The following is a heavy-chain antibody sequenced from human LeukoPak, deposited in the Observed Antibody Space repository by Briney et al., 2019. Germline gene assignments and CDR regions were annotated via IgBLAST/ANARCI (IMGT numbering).Heavy chain of an antibody. CDR1: GYTFTSYY. J-gene: IGHJ4*02. Sequence: ASVKVSCKASGYTFTSYYIHWVRQAPGQGLEWMGWISPYTGGTNYAQKFQGRVTITQDRSSNTVYMDLNRLTSDDTALYYCVRDHNSENWGSLGKWGQGTLVTVSS. CDR2: ISPYTGGT. V-gene: IGHV1-2*02. D-gene: IGHD7-27*01. CDR3: VRDHNSENWGSLGK.